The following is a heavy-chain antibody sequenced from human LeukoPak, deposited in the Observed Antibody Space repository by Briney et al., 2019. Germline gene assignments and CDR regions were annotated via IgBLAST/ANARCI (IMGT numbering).Heavy chain of an antibody. CDR2: IYYSGST. CDR1: GGSISSSSYY. J-gene: IGHJ3*02. Sequence: SETLSLTCTVSGGSISSSSYYWGWIRQPPGKGLEWIGSIYYSGSTYYNPSLKSRVTISVDTSKNQFSLKLSSVTAADTAVYYCARARALYYYDSSGQKNDAFDIWGQGTMVTVSS. V-gene: IGHV4-39*07. CDR3: ARARALYYYDSSGQKNDAFDI. D-gene: IGHD3-22*01.